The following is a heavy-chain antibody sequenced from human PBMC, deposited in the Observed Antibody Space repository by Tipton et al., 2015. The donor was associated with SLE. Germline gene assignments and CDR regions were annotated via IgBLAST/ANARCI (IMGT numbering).Heavy chain of an antibody. V-gene: IGHV4-4*07. CDR1: GGSISGFY. CDR3: ARVREYSVSDSWFDP. CDR2: VYSSGST. D-gene: IGHD5/OR15-5a*01. J-gene: IGHJ5*02. Sequence: TLSLTCTVSGGSISGFYWSWIRQPAGKGLEWIGRVYSSGSTIYNPSIKSRITLSLDTSKNQFSLRVNSATDADTAVYYCARVREYSVSDSWFDPWGQGILVTVSS.